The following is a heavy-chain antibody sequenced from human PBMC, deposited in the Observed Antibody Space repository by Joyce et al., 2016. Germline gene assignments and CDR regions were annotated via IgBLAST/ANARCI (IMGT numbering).Heavy chain of an antibody. CDR1: GFIFSSFG. J-gene: IGHJ4*01. CDR3: AKGPRDYRFFIFDS. D-gene: IGHD4/OR15-4a*01. V-gene: IGHV3-30*18. CDR2: ISYDGSDE. Sequence: QVQLVESGGGVVQPGRSLRLSCAASGFIFSSFGMHWVRQAPGKGLEWVAGISYDGSDEYYADSVKGRFSISRDNSKNTLYLQLKSLRPGDTAVYYCAKGPRDYRFFIFDSWGQGTLVTVSS.